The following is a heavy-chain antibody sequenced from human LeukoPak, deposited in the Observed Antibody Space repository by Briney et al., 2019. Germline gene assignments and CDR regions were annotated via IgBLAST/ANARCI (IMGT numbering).Heavy chain of an antibody. CDR3: ARGYYDILTGYYTPFDY. CDR2: ISAYNGNT. V-gene: IGHV1-18*01. J-gene: IGHJ4*02. D-gene: IGHD3-9*01. CDR1: GYTSTSYG. Sequence: ASVKVSCKASGYTSTSYGISWVRQAPGQGLEWMGWISAYNGNTNYAQKLQGRVTMTTDTSTSTAYMELRSLRSDDTAVYYCARGYYDILTGYYTPFDYWGQGTLVTVSS.